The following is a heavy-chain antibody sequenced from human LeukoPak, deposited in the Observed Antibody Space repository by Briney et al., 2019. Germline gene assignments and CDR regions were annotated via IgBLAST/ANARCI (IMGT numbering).Heavy chain of an antibody. D-gene: IGHD3-3*01. Sequence: VASVKVSCKASGYTFTSYGISWVRQAPGQGLEWMGWISAYNGNTNYAQKLQGRVTMTTDTSTSTAYMELRSLRSDDTAVYYCARTGDRYYDFWSGYSPNYYYYYYMDVWGKGTTVTVSS. V-gene: IGHV1-18*01. CDR1: GYTFTSYG. CDR2: ISAYNGNT. J-gene: IGHJ6*03. CDR3: ARTGDRYYDFWSGYSPNYYYYYYMDV.